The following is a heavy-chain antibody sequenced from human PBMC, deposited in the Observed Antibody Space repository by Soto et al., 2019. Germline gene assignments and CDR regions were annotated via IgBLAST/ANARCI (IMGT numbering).Heavy chain of an antibody. J-gene: IGHJ6*02. V-gene: IGHV4-31*01. CDR1: GGSISXGXCY. Sequence: QVQLQESGPGLVKPSQTLSLTCTVSGGSISXGXCYXXXVRXHPGKGLEWIGFIYYSGSTYYNPSLXXXXXXXXXXXXXXXXXXXXXXXXXXXXXXXXXXXXXXXXXXXXXXXXXXVXGQGTTVTVSS. CDR3: XXXXXXXXXXXXXXXXXXV. CDR2: IYYSGST.